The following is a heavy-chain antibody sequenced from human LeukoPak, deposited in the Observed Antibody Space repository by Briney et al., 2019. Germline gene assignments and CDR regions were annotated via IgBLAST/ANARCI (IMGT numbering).Heavy chain of an antibody. V-gene: IGHV3-30*18. J-gene: IGHJ4*02. CDR2: ISYDGSNK. D-gene: IGHD5-18*01. CDR1: GFTFSSYG. Sequence: GGSLRLSCAASGFTFSSYGMHWVRQAPGKGLEWVAVISYDGSNKYYADSVKGRFTISRDNSKNTLYLQMNSLRAEDTAVYYCAKDLGANSYGSSDYWGQGTLVTVSS. CDR3: AKDLGANSYGSSDY.